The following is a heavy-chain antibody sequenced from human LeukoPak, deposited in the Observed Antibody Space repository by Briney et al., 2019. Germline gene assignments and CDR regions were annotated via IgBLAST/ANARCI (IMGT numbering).Heavy chain of an antibody. J-gene: IGHJ4*02. Sequence: GGSLRLSCAASGFTFSDYYMSWIRQAPGKGLEWVSYISSSGSTIYYADSVKGRFTISRDNAKNSLYLQMNNLRAEDTAVYYCAKSGRASSSWSRERFDSWGQGILVTVSS. V-gene: IGHV3-11*01. CDR2: ISSSGSTI. CDR3: AKSGRASSSWSRERFDS. CDR1: GFTFSDYY. D-gene: IGHD6-13*01.